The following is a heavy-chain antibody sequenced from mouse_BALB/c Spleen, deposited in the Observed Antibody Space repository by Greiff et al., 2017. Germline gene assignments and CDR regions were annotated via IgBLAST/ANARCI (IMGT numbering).Heavy chain of an antibody. CDR2: ISYSGST. D-gene: IGHD3-1*01. J-gene: IGHJ4*01. V-gene: IGHV3-2*02. Sequence: EVKLMESGPGLVKPSQSLSLTCTVTGYSITSDYAWNWIRQFPGNKLEWMGYISYSGSTSYNPSLKSRISITRDTSKNQFFLQLNSVTTEDTATYYCARGKRDTARPAMDYWGQGTSVTVSS. CDR3: ARGKRDTARPAMDY. CDR1: GYSITSDYA.